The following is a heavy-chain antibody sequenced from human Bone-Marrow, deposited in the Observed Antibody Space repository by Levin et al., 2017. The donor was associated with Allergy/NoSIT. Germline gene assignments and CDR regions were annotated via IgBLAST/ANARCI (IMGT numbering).Heavy chain of an antibody. CDR2: LSESGSHT. CDR3: VANVDAAMFDY. J-gene: IGHJ4*02. V-gene: IGHV3-23*01. D-gene: IGHD5-18*01. CDR1: GFTFSNYA. Sequence: GESLKISCAASGFTFSNYAINWVRQAPGKGLEWVSALSESGSHTFYADSVKGRFTISRDNSKNTLYLQMNSLRAEDTAIYYCVANVDAAMFDYWGQGTLVTVSS.